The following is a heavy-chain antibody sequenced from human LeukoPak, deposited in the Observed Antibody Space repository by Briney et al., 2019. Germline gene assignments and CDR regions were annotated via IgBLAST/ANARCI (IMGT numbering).Heavy chain of an antibody. CDR3: ASEGYGYNDY. V-gene: IGHV3-21*04. Sequence: GGYLRLSCAASGFTFSSSWMHWVRQAPGKGLEWVSSISSSSSYIYYADSVKGRFTISRDNAKDSLYLQMNSLRAEDTAVYYCASEGYGYNDYWGQGTLVTVSS. CDR1: GFTFSSSW. J-gene: IGHJ4*02. CDR2: ISSSSSYI. D-gene: IGHD5-24*01.